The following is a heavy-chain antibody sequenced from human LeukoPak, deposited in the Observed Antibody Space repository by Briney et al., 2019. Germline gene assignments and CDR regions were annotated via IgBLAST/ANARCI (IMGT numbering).Heavy chain of an antibody. V-gene: IGHV1-18*01. CDR1: GYAFTSYG. D-gene: IGHD6-19*01. CDR2: ISAYNGNT. CDR3: ASGPFGSSGWLGPMDV. J-gene: IGHJ6*03. Sequence: ASVKVSCKASGYAFTSYGISWVRQAPGQGLEWMGWISAYNGNTNYAQKLQGRVTMTTDTSTSTAYMELRSLRSDDTAVYYYASGPFGSSGWLGPMDVWGKGTTVTVSS.